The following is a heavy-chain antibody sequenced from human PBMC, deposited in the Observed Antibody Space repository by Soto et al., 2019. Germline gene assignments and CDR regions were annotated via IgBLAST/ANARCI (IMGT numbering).Heavy chain of an antibody. D-gene: IGHD3-9*01. Sequence: ASVKVSCKVSGYTLTELSMHWVRQAPGKGLEWMGGFDPEDGETIYAQKFQGRATMTEDTSTDTAYMELSSLRSEDTAVYYCATRYRIRYFDWLPVDYWGQGTLVTVSS. CDR1: GYTLTELS. J-gene: IGHJ4*02. V-gene: IGHV1-24*01. CDR3: ATRYRIRYFDWLPVDY. CDR2: FDPEDGET.